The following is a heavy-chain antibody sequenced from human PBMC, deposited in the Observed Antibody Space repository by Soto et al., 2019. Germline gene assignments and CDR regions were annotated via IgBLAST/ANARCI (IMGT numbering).Heavy chain of an antibody. Sequence: GESLKISCKASGYSFTNYWIGWVRQMPGKGLEWMAIIYGDDSDIRYSPSFQGQVTVSLDKSITTAYVQWSGLKASDTAMYCCARHVDYYYGMDVWGQGTTVTVSS. CDR2: IYGDDSDI. CDR3: ARHVDYYYGMDV. CDR1: GYSFTNYW. V-gene: IGHV5-51*01. J-gene: IGHJ6*02.